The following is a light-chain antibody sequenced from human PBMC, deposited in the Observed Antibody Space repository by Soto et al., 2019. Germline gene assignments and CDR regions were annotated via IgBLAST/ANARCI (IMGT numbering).Light chain of an antibody. V-gene: IGKV3-20*01. CDR3: QQYNNWPRAT. J-gene: IGKJ4*01. CDR2: HAS. Sequence: IVLMQSPGTLSLSPGERATLSCRASRSLSSDYLAWYRQKPGQAPRLLFYHASRRATSTPDRFSVSGSGTDFTLTISSLQSEDFAVYYCQQYNNWPRATFGGGTKVDIK. CDR1: RSLSSDY.